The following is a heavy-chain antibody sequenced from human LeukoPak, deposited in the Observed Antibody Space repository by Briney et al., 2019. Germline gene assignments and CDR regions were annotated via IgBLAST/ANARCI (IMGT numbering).Heavy chain of an antibody. D-gene: IGHD2-15*01. CDR2: IVPLIGTA. V-gene: IGHV1-69*05. CDR1: GGTLSIYA. CDR3: ARGDRVVPPLYYYYCYLDV. J-gene: IGHJ6*03. Sequence: SVNVSCKASGGTLSIYAISWVRQAPGQGLEWMGGIVPLIGTAHYAEKFRDRVTITTDGSTNTAYMELSSLRSEDTAVYYCARGDRVVPPLYYYYCYLDVWGKGTTVTVSS.